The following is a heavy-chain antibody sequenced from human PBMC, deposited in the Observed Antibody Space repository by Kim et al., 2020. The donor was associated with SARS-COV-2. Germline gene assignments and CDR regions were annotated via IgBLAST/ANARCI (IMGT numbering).Heavy chain of an antibody. J-gene: IGHJ4*02. CDR1: GYTFTTYF. CDR2: INLSGGTA. Sequence: ASVKVSCKASGYTFTTYFMHWVRQAPGQGLEWMGIINLSGGTARYAQKFQGRVIITRDTSSRIVNMELSSLRSEDTAIYYCARGRITVTSSPHFDYWGQGTLVTVSS. V-gene: IGHV1-46*01. D-gene: IGHD4-4*01. CDR3: ARGRITVTSSPHFDY.